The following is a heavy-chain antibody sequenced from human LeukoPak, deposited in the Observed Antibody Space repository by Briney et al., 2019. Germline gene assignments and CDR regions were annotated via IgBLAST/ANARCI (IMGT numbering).Heavy chain of an antibody. J-gene: IGHJ2*01. CDR2: IYTSGSN. D-gene: IGHD2-2*01. Sequence: SETLSLTCSVSGGSISSYYWSWIRQPAGKGLEWIGRIYTSGSNDYNPSLKSRVTMSGDTFKNQFSLRLTSLTAADTAVYYCARVKEDCSSTSCYGDFDLWGRGTLVTVSS. V-gene: IGHV4-4*07. CDR1: GGSISSYY. CDR3: ARVKEDCSSTSCYGDFDL.